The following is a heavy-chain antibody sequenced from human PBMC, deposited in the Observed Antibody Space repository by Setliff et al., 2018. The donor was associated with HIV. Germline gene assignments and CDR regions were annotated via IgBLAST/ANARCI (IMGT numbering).Heavy chain of an antibody. V-gene: IGHV4-39*07. D-gene: IGHD3-22*01. CDR2: ISYSGDT. CDR3: ARAPYYDYRGLAVYYFDY. Sequence: PSETLSLTCTVSGGSIRNTNYYWGWIRQPPGQGLEWIGSISYSGDTFYNTSLKTRITISVDTSKNHLSLKVSSLTAADTAVYYCARAPYYDYRGLAVYYFDYWGQGTLVTVSS. CDR1: GGSIRNTNYY. J-gene: IGHJ4*02.